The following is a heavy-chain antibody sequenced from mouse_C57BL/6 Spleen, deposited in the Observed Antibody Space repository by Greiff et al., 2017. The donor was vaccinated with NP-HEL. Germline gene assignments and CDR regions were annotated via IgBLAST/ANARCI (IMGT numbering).Heavy chain of an antibody. Sequence: EVKVVESGGGLVKPGGSLKLSCAASGFTFSSYAMSWVRQTPEKRLEWVATISDGGSYTYYPDNVKGRFTISRDNAKNNLYLQMSHLKSEDTAMYYCATLEAMDYWGQGTSVTVSS. CDR1: GFTFSSYA. CDR3: ATLEAMDY. J-gene: IGHJ4*01. V-gene: IGHV5-4*03. CDR2: ISDGGSYT.